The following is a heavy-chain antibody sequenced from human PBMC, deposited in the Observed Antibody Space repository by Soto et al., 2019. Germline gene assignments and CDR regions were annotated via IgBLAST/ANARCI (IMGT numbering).Heavy chain of an antibody. CDR2: IYYSGST. CDR3: ARDSSGRFDP. CDR1: GGSISSYY. Sequence: SETLSLTCSVSGGSISSYYWSWIRQPPGKGLEWIGRIYYSGSTNYNPSLKSRVTISPDTSKNQFSLKLSSATAADTAVYYCARDSSGRFDPWGQGTLVTVSS. V-gene: IGHV4-59*01. J-gene: IGHJ5*02.